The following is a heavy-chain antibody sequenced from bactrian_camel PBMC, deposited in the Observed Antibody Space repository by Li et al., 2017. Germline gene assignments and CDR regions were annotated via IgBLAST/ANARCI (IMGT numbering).Heavy chain of an antibody. J-gene: IGHJ6*01. Sequence: VQLVESGGGLVQPGRSLRLSCIASGGTTSGLTIREVCMGWFRQAPDKEREGVACIDSDGYTSYANSVKGRFTISRDNAKNTLYLQMNSLKPEDTGMYFCAADLYPAAFGLCHSVAGFTADFGYWCPGTQVTVS. V-gene: IGHV3S53*01. D-gene: IGHD4*01. CDR2: IDSDGYT. CDR1: GGTTSGLTIREVC. CDR3: AADLYPAAFGLCHSVAGFTADFGY.